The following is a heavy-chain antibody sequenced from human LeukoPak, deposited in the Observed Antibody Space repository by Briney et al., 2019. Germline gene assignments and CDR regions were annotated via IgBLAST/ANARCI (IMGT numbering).Heavy chain of an antibody. Sequence: SETLSLTCAVYGGSFSGYYWSWIRQPPGKGLEWIGEINHSGSTNYTPSLKSRVTISVDTSKNQFSLKLNSVTAADTAVYYCARSGRGSSAGFDYWGQGTLVTVSS. CDR2: INHSGST. CDR1: GGSFSGYY. D-gene: IGHD3-10*01. V-gene: IGHV4-34*01. J-gene: IGHJ4*02. CDR3: ARSGRGSSAGFDY.